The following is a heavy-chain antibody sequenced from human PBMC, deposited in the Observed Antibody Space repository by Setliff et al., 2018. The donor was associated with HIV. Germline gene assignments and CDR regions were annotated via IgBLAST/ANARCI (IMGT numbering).Heavy chain of an antibody. V-gene: IGHV1-8*01. CDR1: GYTFTSYD. D-gene: IGHD3-22*01. CDR3: ARGLVGSGYDDGAFDI. J-gene: IGHJ3*02. Sequence: ASVKVSCKASGYTFTSYDINWVRQATGQGLEWMGWINAGNGNTKYSQKFQGRVTITTDESTSTAYMELSSLRSEDTAVYYCARGLVGSGYDDGAFDIWGQGTMVTVSS. CDR2: INAGNGNT.